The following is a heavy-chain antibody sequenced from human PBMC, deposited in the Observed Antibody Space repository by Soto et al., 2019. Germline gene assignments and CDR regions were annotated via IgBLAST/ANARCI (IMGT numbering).Heavy chain of an antibody. CDR2: LNPSDSQT. CDR1: GYSFAGYW. D-gene: IGHD3-22*01. CDR3: ARQIYDSDTGPNFQYYFDS. V-gene: IGHV5-10-1*01. Sequence: GESLKISCKGSGYSFAGYWITWVRQKPGKGLEWMGRLNPSDSQTYYSPSFRGHVTISVTKSITTVFLQWSSLRASDTAMYYCARQIYDSDTGPNFQYYFDSWGQGTPVTVSS. J-gene: IGHJ4*02.